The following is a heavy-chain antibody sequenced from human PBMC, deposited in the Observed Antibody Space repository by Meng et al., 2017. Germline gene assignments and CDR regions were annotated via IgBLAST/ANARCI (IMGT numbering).Heavy chain of an antibody. CDR3: TTDLARHSSYPIDY. D-gene: IGHD3-16*02. V-gene: IGHV3-15*01. J-gene: IGHJ4*02. CDR1: GFTFSNAW. Sequence: GESLKISCAASGFTFSNAWMSWVRQAPGKGLEWVGRIKSKTDGGTTDYAAPVKGRFTISRDDSKNTLYLQMNSLKTEDTAVYYCTTDLARHSSYPIDYWGQGTLVTVSS. CDR2: IKSKTDGGTT.